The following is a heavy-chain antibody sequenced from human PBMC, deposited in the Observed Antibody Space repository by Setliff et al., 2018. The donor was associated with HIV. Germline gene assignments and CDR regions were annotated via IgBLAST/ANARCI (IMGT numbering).Heavy chain of an antibody. J-gene: IGHJ6*02. CDR1: GFTFRAHC. Sequence: GGSLRLSCAASGFTFRAHCMLWVRQAPGKGLEWVSSISGSGGSTYYAESVKGRFTISRDNSKNTLYLQMNSLRPEDTAVYYCARDCRVGWVFTYGMDVWGQGTLVTVSS. CDR2: ISGSGGST. D-gene: IGHD6-13*01. CDR3: ARDCRVGWVFTYGMDV. V-gene: IGHV3-23*01.